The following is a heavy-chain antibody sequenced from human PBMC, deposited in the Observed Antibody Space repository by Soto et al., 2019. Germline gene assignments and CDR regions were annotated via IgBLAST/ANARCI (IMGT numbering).Heavy chain of an antibody. J-gene: IGHJ5*02. D-gene: IGHD2-15*01. V-gene: IGHV1-69*02. Sequence: QVQLVQSGAEVKKPGSSVKVSCKASGGTFSSYTISWVRQAPGQGLEWMGRIIPILGIANYAQKFQGRVTITADKSTSTAYMELSSLRSEDTAVYYCARGGDCSGGSCHRNWFDPWGQGTLVTVSS. CDR1: GGTFSSYT. CDR3: ARGGDCSGGSCHRNWFDP. CDR2: IIPILGIA.